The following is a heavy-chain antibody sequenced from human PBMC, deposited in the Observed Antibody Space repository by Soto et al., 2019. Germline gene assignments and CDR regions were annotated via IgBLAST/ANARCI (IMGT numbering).Heavy chain of an antibody. D-gene: IGHD5-12*01. V-gene: IGHV1-3*04. CDR3: ARDEGVASGN. CDR2: INTANDDT. J-gene: IGHJ4*02. Sequence: ASVKVSCKASGYTFSSSPLHWVRQAPGQRPEWMGWINTANDDTKYSQKFPDRVTLTRDTSASTAYMEVSSLTPEDTAVYYCARDEGVASGNWGQGTLVTVSS. CDR1: GYTFSSSP.